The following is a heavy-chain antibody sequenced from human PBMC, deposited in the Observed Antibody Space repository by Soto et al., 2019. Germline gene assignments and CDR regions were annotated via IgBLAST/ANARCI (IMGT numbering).Heavy chain of an antibody. CDR3: ARGGGRGNDYGGKIDAFDI. J-gene: IGHJ3*02. CDR1: GYTFTSYG. Sequence: ASVKVSCKASGYTFTSYGISWVRQAPGQGLEWIGWISAYNGNTNYAQKLQSRVTMTRDTSMSTAYMELSRLRSDDTAVYYCARGGGRGNDYGGKIDAFDIWGQGTMVTVSS. D-gene: IGHD4-17*01. CDR2: ISAYNGNT. V-gene: IGHV1-18*01.